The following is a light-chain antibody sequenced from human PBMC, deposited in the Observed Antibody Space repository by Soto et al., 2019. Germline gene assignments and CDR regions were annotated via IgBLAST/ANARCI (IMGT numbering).Light chain of an antibody. CDR2: DAS. V-gene: IGKV1-5*01. CDR1: QSISSY. J-gene: IGKJ3*01. CDR3: QQDNSYT. Sequence: DIQMTQSPSSLSASVGDTVTITCRASQSISSYLNWYQQKPGKAPKLLMYDASSLESGVPSRFGGSGSGTEFTLTISSLQPDDFATYYCQQDNSYTFGPGTKVDI.